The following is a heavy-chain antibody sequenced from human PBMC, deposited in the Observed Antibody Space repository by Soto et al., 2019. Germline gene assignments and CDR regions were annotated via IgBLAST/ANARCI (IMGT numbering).Heavy chain of an antibody. CDR3: AREGGESSDGLYYFDS. CDR2: IYYSGNT. Sequence: NPSETLSLTCTVSGGSTSSDNYWSWIRQPPGKGLEWIGHIYYSGNTDYNPSLKSRLAISIDTSKNQFSLKLSSVTAADTAVYFCAREGGESSDGLYYFDSWGQGSLVTVPQ. CDR1: GGSTSSDNY. D-gene: IGHD3-16*01. J-gene: IGHJ4*02. V-gene: IGHV4-30-4*01.